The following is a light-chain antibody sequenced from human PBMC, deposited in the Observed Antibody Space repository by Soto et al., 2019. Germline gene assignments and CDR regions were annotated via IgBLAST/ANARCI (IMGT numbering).Light chain of an antibody. CDR3: QQCSDWPLIT. CDR1: QSVSSY. Sequence: EIVMTQSPATLSVSPGERATLSCRASQSVSSYLAWYQQKPGQAPRHLIYGASTRATGVPARFSGSGSGTEFTLTISSLQSEDFAVYYCQQCSDWPLITFGQGTQLEAK. V-gene: IGKV3-15*01. J-gene: IGKJ5*01. CDR2: GAS.